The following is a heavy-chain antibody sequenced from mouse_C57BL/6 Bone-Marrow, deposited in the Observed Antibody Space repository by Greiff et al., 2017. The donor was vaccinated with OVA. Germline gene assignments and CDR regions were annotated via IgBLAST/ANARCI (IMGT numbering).Heavy chain of an antibody. D-gene: IGHD1-1*01. Sequence: VQLQQSGAELVKPGASVKLSCKASGYTFTTYWMQWVKQRPGQGLEWIGEIDPSDSYTNYNQKFKGKATLTVDTSSSTAYMQLSSLTSEDSAVYYCASYYGSSYVGYWGQGTTLTVSS. CDR3: ASYYGSSYVGY. CDR1: GYTFTTYW. CDR2: IDPSDSYT. V-gene: IGHV1-50*01. J-gene: IGHJ2*01.